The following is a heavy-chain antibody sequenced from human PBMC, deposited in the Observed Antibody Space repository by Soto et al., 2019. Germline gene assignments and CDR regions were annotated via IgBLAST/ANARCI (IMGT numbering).Heavy chain of an antibody. CDR1: GFTFSSYS. D-gene: IGHD4-4*01. V-gene: IGHV3-21*01. J-gene: IGHJ5*02. CDR3: ARTQVTTNRLNWFDP. Sequence: GGSLRLSCAASGFTFSSYSMNWVRQAPGKGLEWVSSISSSSSYIYYADSVKGRFTISRDNAKNSLYLQMNSLRAEDTAVYYCARTQVTTNRLNWFDPWGQGTLVTVSS. CDR2: ISSSSSYI.